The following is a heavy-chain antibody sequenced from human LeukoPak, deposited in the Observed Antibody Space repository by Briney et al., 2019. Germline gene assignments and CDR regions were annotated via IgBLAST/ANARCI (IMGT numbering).Heavy chain of an antibody. CDR3: ARGPQNRGSIDY. CDR1: GGTFSSYA. D-gene: IGHD3-10*01. V-gene: IGHV1-69*04. J-gene: IGHJ4*02. Sequence: SVKVSCKASGGTFSSYAISWVRQAPGQGVEWMGRIIPILGIANYAQKFQGRVTITADKSTSTVYMALSSLRSEDTAVYYCARGPQNRGSIDYWGQGTLVTVSS. CDR2: IIPILGIA.